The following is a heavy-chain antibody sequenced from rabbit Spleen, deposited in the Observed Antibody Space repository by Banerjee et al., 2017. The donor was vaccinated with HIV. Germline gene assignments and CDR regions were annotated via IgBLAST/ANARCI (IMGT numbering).Heavy chain of an antibody. CDR1: GFSLSSYN. CDR3: ARDLADVIGWNFGL. CDR2: INGGGSG. V-gene: IGHV1S40*01. J-gene: IGHJ4*01. Sequence: QSLEESGGDLVKPGASLALTCTASGFSLSSYNINWVRQAPGKGPEWIAYINGGGSGYYASWAKGRFTISKTSSTTVTLQMTSLTAADTATYFCARDLADVIGWNFGLWGQGTLVTV. D-gene: IGHD1-1*01.